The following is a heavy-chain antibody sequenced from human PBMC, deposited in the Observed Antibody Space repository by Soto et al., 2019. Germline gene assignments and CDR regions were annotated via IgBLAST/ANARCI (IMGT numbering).Heavy chain of an antibody. J-gene: IGHJ4*02. V-gene: IGHV4-39*01. D-gene: IGHD2-21*02. Sequence: SETLSLTCIVSGESISSSSYYWGWIRQPPGKGLEWIGSIYYSGRTYYNPSFKSRVTISIDTPKNQFSLKLSSVTATDTAVYYCARQRTTVVTQAYFDHWGQGALVTVSS. CDR1: GESISSSSYY. CDR3: ARQRTTVVTQAYFDH. CDR2: IYYSGRT.